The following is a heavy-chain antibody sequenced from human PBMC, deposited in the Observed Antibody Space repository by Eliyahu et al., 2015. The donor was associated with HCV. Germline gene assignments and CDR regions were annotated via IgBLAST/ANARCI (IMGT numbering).Heavy chain of an antibody. J-gene: IGHJ4*02. V-gene: IGHV4-4*02. CDR3: ARDQGRSAMAY. CDR1: GDSIRSNMW. D-gene: IGHD5-24*01. CDR2: IDHSGAT. Sequence: QVQLQESGPGLVKPSETLPLTCAVSGDSIRSNMWWSWVRQPPGEGLEWIGEIDHSGATNYHPSLKSRVTMSVDRSKSQFSLKLTSVTAADTAMYYCARDQGRSAMAYWGQGTLVIVSS.